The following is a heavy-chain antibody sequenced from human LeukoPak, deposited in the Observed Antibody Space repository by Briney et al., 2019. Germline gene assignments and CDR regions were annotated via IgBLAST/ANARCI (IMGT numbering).Heavy chain of an antibody. CDR2: INHSGST. Sequence: SETLSLTCAVYGGSFSGYYWSWIRQPPGKGLEWIGEINHSGSTNYNPSLKSRVTISVDTSKNQFSLKLSSVTAADTAVYYCARVVTSMYDILTGCIDYWGQGTLVTVSS. CDR3: ARVVTSMYDILTGCIDY. V-gene: IGHV4-34*01. J-gene: IGHJ4*02. D-gene: IGHD3-9*01. CDR1: GGSFSGYY.